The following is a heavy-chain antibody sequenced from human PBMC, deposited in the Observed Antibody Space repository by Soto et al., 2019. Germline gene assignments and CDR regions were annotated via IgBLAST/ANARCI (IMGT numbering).Heavy chain of an antibody. J-gene: IGHJ4*02. CDR3: AGIVRYCSGGSCLAFDY. CDR2: IFTNDEK. CDR1: GFSLSNARMG. V-gene: IGHV2-26*01. D-gene: IGHD2-15*01. Sequence: QVTLKESGPVLVKPTETLTLTCTVSGFSLSNARMGVRWIRQPPGKALEWLAHIFTNDEKSYSTSPKSRLTITKDTSKSHVVLTMTNMDPVDTATYYCAGIVRYCSGGSCLAFDYWGQGTLVTVSS.